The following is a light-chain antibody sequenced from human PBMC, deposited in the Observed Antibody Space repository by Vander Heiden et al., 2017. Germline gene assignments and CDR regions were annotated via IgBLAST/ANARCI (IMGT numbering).Light chain of an antibody. Sequence: QSVLTQPPSASGTPGPRVTIACSGSSPHIGSNTVTWYQQLPGTAPNLLIYSNNQRPSGVPDRFSGSKSGTSASLAISGLQSEDEADYYCAAWDDSLNGWVFGGGTKLTVL. V-gene: IGLV1-44*01. CDR1: SPHIGSNT. CDR2: SNN. CDR3: AAWDDSLNGWV. J-gene: IGLJ3*02.